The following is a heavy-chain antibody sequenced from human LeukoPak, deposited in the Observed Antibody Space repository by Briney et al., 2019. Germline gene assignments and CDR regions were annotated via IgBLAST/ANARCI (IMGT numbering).Heavy chain of an antibody. Sequence: GRSLRFSCAASGFTFSSYAMHWVRQAPGKGLEWVALVWHDGSNRYYSEAVKGRFTISRDNSKNTVYLQINSLRAEDTAVYYCARELFGSGSCPDYWGQGTRVTVSS. CDR2: VWHDGSNR. D-gene: IGHD3-10*01. V-gene: IGHV3-33*08. CDR1: GFTFSSYA. J-gene: IGHJ4*02. CDR3: ARELFGSGSCPDY.